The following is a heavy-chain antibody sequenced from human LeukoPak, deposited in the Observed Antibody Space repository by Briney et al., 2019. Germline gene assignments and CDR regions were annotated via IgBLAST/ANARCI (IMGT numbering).Heavy chain of an antibody. CDR1: DGSLSRYY. CDR2: VNHRGGL. J-gene: IGHJ2*01. Sequence: PSETLSLTYAVDDGSLSRYYWAWMRQSPGNRQESSGNVNHRGGLNYNPSLKSRVTISVDTSKNQLSLKLRSVTAADTATYFCAGGVLLTAMEYWYFDLWGRGTVVTVSS. D-gene: IGHD2-21*02. V-gene: IGHV4-34*01. CDR3: AGGVLLTAMEYWYFDL.